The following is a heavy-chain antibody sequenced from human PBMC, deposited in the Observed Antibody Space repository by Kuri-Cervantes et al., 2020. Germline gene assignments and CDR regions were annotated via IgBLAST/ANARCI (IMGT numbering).Heavy chain of an antibody. Sequence: SETLSLTCAVSGYSISSGYYWGWIRQPPGKGLEWIGYIYYSGSTNYNPSLKSRVTISVDTSKNQFSLKLSSVTAADTAVYYCARARGDYYFDYWGQGTLVTVSS. V-gene: IGHV4-38-2*01. CDR2: IYYSGST. D-gene: IGHD2-21*02. CDR1: GYSISSGYY. J-gene: IGHJ4*02. CDR3: ARARGDYYFDY.